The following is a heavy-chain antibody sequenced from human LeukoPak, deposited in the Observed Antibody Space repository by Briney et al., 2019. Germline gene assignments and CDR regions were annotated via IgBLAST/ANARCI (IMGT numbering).Heavy chain of an antibody. J-gene: IGHJ4*02. Sequence: SGTLSLTCTVSGDSINSLDLWSWVRQPPGKGLGWIGEMYLSGTTHSNPSVKSRVTISIDKSKNQFFLNLSSVTAADTAVYYCAGLVGRYSSGLYYYYFDYWGQGTLVTVSS. D-gene: IGHD3-22*01. CDR3: AGLVGRYSSGLYYYYFDY. V-gene: IGHV4-4*02. CDR1: GDSINSLDL. CDR2: MYLSGTT.